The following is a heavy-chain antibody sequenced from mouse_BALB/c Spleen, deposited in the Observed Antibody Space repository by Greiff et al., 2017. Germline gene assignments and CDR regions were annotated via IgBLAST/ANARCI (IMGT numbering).Heavy chain of an antibody. CDR3: ARALHYYGSSSLDY. D-gene: IGHD1-1*01. Sequence: VQLKESGPGLVKPSQSLSLTCSVTGYSITSGYYWNWIRQFPGNKPEWMGYISYDGSNNYNPSLKNRISITRDTSKNQFFLKLNSVTPEDTATYYGARALHYYGSSSLDYWGQGTTLTVSS. CDR2: ISYDGSN. J-gene: IGHJ2*01. V-gene: IGHV3-6*02. CDR1: GYSITSGYY.